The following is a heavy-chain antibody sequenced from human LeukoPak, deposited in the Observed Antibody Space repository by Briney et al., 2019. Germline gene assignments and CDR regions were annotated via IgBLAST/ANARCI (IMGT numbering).Heavy chain of an antibody. J-gene: IGHJ4*02. V-gene: IGHV4-59*01. D-gene: IGHD2-2*01. CDR1: GGSISNYY. Sequence: SETLSLTCTVSGGSISNYYWSWIRQPPGKGLEWIGYIHYSGNTNYNPSLKSRVTISVDTSKNQFSLKLSSVTAADTAVYYCARYQLLSPYYFDFWGQGTQVTVSS. CDR3: ARYQLLSPYYFDF. CDR2: IHYSGNT.